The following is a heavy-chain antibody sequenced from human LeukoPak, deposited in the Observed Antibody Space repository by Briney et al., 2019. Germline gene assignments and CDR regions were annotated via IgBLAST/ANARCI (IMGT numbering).Heavy chain of an antibody. CDR3: ARHAYYYDRSGSFEAFDI. D-gene: IGHD3-22*01. CDR1: GGSLSSYY. Sequence: SETLSLTCSVSGGSLSSYYWSWIRQPPGKGLEWIGSMYYSGSTNYKPSLKSRVTISVDTSKNQFSLKLSSVTAADTAVYYCARHAYYYDRSGSFEAFDIWGQGTMVTVSS. CDR2: MYYSGST. V-gene: IGHV4-59*08. J-gene: IGHJ3*02.